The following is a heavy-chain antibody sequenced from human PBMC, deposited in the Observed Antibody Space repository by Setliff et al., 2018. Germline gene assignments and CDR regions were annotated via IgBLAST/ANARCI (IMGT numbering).Heavy chain of an antibody. CDR1: GDSISSTSYQ. V-gene: IGHV4-39*01. CDR2: XXXXXXX. CDR3: ARHEFVGGYYGSVTYRHFDY. J-gene: IGHJ4*02. Sequence: SETLSLTCTVSGDSISSTSYQWGWVRQPPXXXXXXXXXXXXXXXXXXXXSLKSRXXISVDTSKNQFSLQVTSLAATDTALYFCARHEFVGGYYGSVTYRHFDYWGQGILGTVSS. D-gene: IGHD3-10*01.